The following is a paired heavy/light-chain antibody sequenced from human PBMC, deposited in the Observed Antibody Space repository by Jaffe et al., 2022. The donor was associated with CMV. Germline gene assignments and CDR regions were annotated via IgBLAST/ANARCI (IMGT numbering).Light chain of an antibody. Sequence: DIQMTQSPSSLSASVGDRVTITCQASQDISNYLNWYQQKPGKAPKLLIYDASNLETGVPSRFSGSGSGTDFTFTISSLQPEDIATYYCQQYDNLPPTFGQGTKLEIK. CDR1: QDISNY. J-gene: IGKJ2*01. CDR3: QQYDNLPPT. V-gene: IGKV1-33*01. CDR2: DAS.
Heavy chain of an antibody. D-gene: IGHD6-13*01. CDR1: GFTFTSSA. CDR3: AADQPISSSWHPEGTLYYGMDV. V-gene: IGHV1-58*01. Sequence: QMQLVQSGPEVKKPGTSVKVSCKASGFTFTSSAVQWVRQARGQRLEWIGWIVVGSGNTNYAQKFQERVTITRDMSTSTAYMELSSLRSEDTAVYYCAADQPISSSWHPEGTLYYGMDVWGQGTTVTVSS. CDR2: IVVGSGNT. J-gene: IGHJ6*02.